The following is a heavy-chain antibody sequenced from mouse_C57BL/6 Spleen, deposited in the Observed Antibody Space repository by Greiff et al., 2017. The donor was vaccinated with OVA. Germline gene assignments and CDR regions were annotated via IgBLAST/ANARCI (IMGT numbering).Heavy chain of an antibody. J-gene: IGHJ1*03. CDR3: ARDNAYFDV. Sequence: EVKVVESEGGLVQPGSSMKLSCTASGFTFSDYYMAWVRQVPEKGLEWVANINYDGSSTYYLDTVKSRFIISRDNAKNILYLQMSSLKSVDTATYYCARDNAYFDVWGTGTTLTVSS. V-gene: IGHV5-16*01. CDR1: GFTFSDYY. CDR2: INYDGSST.